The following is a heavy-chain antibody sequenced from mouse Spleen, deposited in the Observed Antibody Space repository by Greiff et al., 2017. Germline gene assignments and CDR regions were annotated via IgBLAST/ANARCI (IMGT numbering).Heavy chain of an antibody. D-gene: IGHD2-1*01. CDR1: GYTFTDYE. CDR2: IDPETGGT. V-gene: IGHV1-15*01. Sequence: QVQLQQSRAELVRPGASVTLSCKASGYTFTDYEMHWVKQTPVHGLEWIGAIDPETGGTAYNQKFKGKAILTADKSSSTAYMELRSLTSEDSAVYYCTREEGNYVYFDYWGQGTTLTVSS. CDR3: TREEGNYVYFDY. J-gene: IGHJ2*01.